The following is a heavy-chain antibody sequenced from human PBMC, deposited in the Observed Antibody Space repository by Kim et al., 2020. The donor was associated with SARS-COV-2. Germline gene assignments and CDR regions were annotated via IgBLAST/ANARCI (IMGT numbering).Heavy chain of an antibody. CDR2: INPNTGVT. V-gene: IGHV1-2*06. J-gene: IGHJ4*02. CDR3: VREPPESGRSIFDY. Sequence: ASVKVSCRASGYSFSGYFMHWVRQAPGQGLEWMGRINPNTGVTNFGQKFQGRVTMTTDTSGSTGYMQLSRLRSDDTADYYCVREPPESGRSIFDYWGQGT. CDR1: GYSFSGYF.